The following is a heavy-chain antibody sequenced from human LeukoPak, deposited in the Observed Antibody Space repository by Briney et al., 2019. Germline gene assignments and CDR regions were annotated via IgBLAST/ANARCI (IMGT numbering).Heavy chain of an antibody. CDR3: ATRAAYFDF. V-gene: IGHV3-7*01. D-gene: IGHD6-13*01. CDR2: IKQDGSEK. Sequence: PGGSLRLSCAASGFTFINYWMTWVRQAPGKGLEWVAHIKQDGSEKFYLDSVKGRFTISKDNAKNSLYLQMNSLRAEDTAVYYCATRAAYFDFWGQGTLLTVSS. J-gene: IGHJ4*02. CDR1: GFTFINYW.